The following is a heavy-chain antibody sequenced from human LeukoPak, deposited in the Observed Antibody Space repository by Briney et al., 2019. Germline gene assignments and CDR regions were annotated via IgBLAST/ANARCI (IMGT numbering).Heavy chain of an antibody. J-gene: IGHJ6*02. V-gene: IGHV1-2*02. D-gene: IGHD2-2*01. CDR1: GYTFTGYY. Sequence: APVKVSCKASGYTFTGYYMHWVRQAPGQGLEWMGWINPNSGGTNYAQKFQGRVTMTRDTSISTAYMELSRLRSDDTAVYYCARGGVVVPAAPYYYGMDVWGQGTTVTVSS. CDR2: INPNSGGT. CDR3: ARGGVVVPAAPYYYGMDV.